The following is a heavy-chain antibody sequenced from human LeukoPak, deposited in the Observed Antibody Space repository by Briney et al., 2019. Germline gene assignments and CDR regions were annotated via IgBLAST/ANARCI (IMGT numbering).Heavy chain of an antibody. V-gene: IGHV4-38-2*02. D-gene: IGHD3-9*01. Sequence: SETLSLTCAVSGYSISSGYYWAWIRQPPGKGLEWLGSIYHSGSTYYNPSLKSRVTISVDTSKNQFSLKLSSVTAADTAVYYCARDVRGYYDILTAPRGFDPWGQGTLVTVSS. CDR3: ARDVRGYYDILTAPRGFDP. CDR2: IYHSGST. CDR1: GYSISSGYY. J-gene: IGHJ5*02.